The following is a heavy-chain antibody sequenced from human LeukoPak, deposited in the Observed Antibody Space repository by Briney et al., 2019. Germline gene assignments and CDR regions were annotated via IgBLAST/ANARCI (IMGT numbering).Heavy chain of an antibody. D-gene: IGHD1-26*01. CDR3: AGVSDSGSYLFDY. CDR1: GGTFSSYA. J-gene: IGHJ4*02. V-gene: IGHV1-69*13. Sequence: ASVKVSCKASGGTFSSYAISWVRQAPGQGLEWMGGIIPIFGTANYAQKFQGRVTITADESTSTAYMELSSLRSEDTAVYYCAGVSDSGSYLFDYWGQGTLVTVSS. CDR2: IIPIFGTA.